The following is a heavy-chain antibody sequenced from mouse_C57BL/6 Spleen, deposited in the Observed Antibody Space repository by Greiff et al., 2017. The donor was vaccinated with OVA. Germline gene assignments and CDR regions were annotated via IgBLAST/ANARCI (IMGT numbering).Heavy chain of an antibody. CDR2: IYPGSGNT. D-gene: IGHD3-3*01. J-gene: IGHJ2*01. CDR3: ARQGLPYYFDY. Sequence: LVESGAELVRPGASVKLSCKASGYTFTDYYINWVKQRPGQGLEWIARIYPGSGNTYYNEKFKGKATLTAEKSSSTAYMQLSSLTSEDSAVYFCARQGLPYYFDYWGQGTTLTVSS. CDR1: GYTFTDYY. V-gene: IGHV1-76*01.